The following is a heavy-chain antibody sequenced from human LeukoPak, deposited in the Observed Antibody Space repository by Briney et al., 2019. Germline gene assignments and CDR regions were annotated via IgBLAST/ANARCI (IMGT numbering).Heavy chain of an antibody. J-gene: IGHJ4*02. CDR3: AKGGLLPFDY. Sequence: GGSLRLSRAPSGLTFSSYAMSWVRQAPGKGLEWVSAISGSGGSTYYADSVKGRFTLSRDNSKNTLYLQMNSLRAEDTAVYYCAKGGLLPFDYWGQGTLVTVSS. V-gene: IGHV3-23*01. D-gene: IGHD2-2*01. CDR1: GLTFSSYA. CDR2: ISGSGGST.